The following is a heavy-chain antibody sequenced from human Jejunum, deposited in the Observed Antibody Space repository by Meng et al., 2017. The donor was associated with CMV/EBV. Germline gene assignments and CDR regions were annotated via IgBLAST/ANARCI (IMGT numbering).Heavy chain of an antibody. Sequence: CKASGDTFSRNDISWVRQAPGQGLEWMGGIIPIFNTPKYAQKFQGRVTITTDDSTSTAYMEVSSLRSDDTAVYYCALFTIVEPGAGQWGQGTLVTVSS. CDR3: ALFTIVEPGAGQ. CDR2: IIPIFNTP. CDR1: GDTFSRND. D-gene: IGHD2-2*01. V-gene: IGHV1-69*05. J-gene: IGHJ4*02.